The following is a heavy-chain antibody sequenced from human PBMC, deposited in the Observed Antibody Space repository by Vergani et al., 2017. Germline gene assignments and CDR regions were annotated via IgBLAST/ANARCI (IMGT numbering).Heavy chain of an antibody. CDR2: IDHTGRP. Sequence: QVQLQQWGGGLLKPSETLSLTCVVNGGSFTSYHWTWIRQSPGEGLEWVGDIDHTGRPDYNPSLKCRLTMSVDKSRNPFSLTLNSVTATDTVIYFCARVNTDTNGHLYYDYYKDLWGQGTAVTVS. J-gene: IGHJ6*03. D-gene: IGHD2-8*01. V-gene: IGHV4-34*01. CDR1: GGSFTSYH. CDR3: ARVNTDTNGHLYYDYYKDL.